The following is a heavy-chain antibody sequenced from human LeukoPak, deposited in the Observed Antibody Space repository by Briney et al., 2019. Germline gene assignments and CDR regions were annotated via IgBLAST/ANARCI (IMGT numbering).Heavy chain of an antibody. J-gene: IGHJ4*02. V-gene: IGHV4-59*01. D-gene: IGHD3-10*01. Sequence: SETLSLTCTVSGGSISSYYWSWIRQPPGKGLEWIGYIYYSGSTNYNSSLKSRVTISVDTSKNQFSLKLSSVTAADTAVYYCARLTYGSGSYYKPKFDYWGQGTLVTVSS. CDR3: ARLTYGSGSYYKPKFDY. CDR1: GGSISSYY. CDR2: IYYSGST.